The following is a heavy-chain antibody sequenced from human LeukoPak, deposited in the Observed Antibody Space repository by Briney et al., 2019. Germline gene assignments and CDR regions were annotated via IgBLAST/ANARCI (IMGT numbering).Heavy chain of an antibody. CDR3: ARDIRPRVESFDY. D-gene: IGHD3-3*01. V-gene: IGHV1-2*02. CDR2: INPNTGGT. Sequence: ASVKASCKASGYTFTDYHIHWVRQAPGQGLEWMGWINPNTGGTNYAQKFQGRVAMTRDTSITTAYMDLSRLRSDDTAVYYCARDIRPRVESFDYWGQGTLVSVSS. J-gene: IGHJ4*02. CDR1: GYTFTDYH.